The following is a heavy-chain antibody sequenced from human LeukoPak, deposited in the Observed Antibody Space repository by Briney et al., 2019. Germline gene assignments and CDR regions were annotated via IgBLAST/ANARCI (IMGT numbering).Heavy chain of an antibody. CDR1: GYIFTGYY. D-gene: IGHD3-10*01. J-gene: IGHJ6*03. V-gene: IGHV1-2*02. CDR3: ARARVLGELSDYYYYMDV. Sequence: PQASVKVSCKASGYIFTGYYMHWVRQAPGQGLEWMGWINPNSGGTKYPQTFQGRVTMTRDTSISTAYMELRSLRSDDTAVYYCARARVLGELSDYYYYMDVWGKGTTVTISS. CDR2: INPNSGGT.